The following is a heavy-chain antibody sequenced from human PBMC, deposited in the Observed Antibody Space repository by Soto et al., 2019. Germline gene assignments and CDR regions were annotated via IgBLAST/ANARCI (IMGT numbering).Heavy chain of an antibody. Sequence: QVQLVQSGAEVKKPGASVKVSCKASGYTFTSYGISWVRQAPGQGPEWMGWISGHNGNTNHPQSLQGRVTMTTDTSRNTAYMELRSLRSDDTAVYYCARHRFNYYDNTVYSYVDYWGQGTLVTVSS. CDR2: ISGHNGNT. CDR3: ARHRFNYYDNTVYSYVDY. D-gene: IGHD3-22*01. J-gene: IGHJ4*02. CDR1: GYTFTSYG. V-gene: IGHV1-18*04.